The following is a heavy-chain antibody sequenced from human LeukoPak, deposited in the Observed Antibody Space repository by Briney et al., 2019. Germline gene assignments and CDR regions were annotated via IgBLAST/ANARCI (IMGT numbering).Heavy chain of an antibody. Sequence: PGGSLRLSCAASGFTFSSYSMNWVRQAPGKGLEWVSYISSSSSTIYYADSVKGRFTISRDNAKNSLYLQMNSLRAEDTAVYYCASYYDSSGYYGSKYYFDYWGQGTLVTVSS. CDR2: ISSSSSTI. D-gene: IGHD3-22*01. V-gene: IGHV3-48*01. CDR3: ASYYDSSGYYGSKYYFDY. J-gene: IGHJ4*02. CDR1: GFTFSSYS.